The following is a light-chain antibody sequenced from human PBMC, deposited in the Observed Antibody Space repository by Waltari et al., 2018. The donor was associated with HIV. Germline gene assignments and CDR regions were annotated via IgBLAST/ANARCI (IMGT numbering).Light chain of an antibody. CDR3: QQYDDLPYT. V-gene: IGKV1-33*01. CDR1: QEITNY. CDR2: GAS. Sequence: DIQMTQSPSSLSASLGDRVTFTCKASQEITNYLNWYQQKPGKAPKLLIYGASNLETGVPSRFSGSGSGTYFTFTINSLQPEDLATYHCQQYDDLPYTFGQGTKL. J-gene: IGKJ2*01.